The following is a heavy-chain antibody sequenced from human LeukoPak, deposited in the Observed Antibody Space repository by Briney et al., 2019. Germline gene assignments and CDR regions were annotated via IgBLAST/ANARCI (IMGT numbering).Heavy chain of an antibody. J-gene: IGHJ6*03. CDR3: ARDGVAGEDKGWTFSYYYYYMDV. V-gene: IGHV3-30*04. CDR1: EFTFSTYA. D-gene: IGHD6-19*01. Sequence: GGSLRLSCAASEFTFSTYAMHWVRQAPGKGLEWVAVISYDGSNKYYADSVKGRFTISRDNSKNTLYLQMNSLRAEDTAVYYCARDGVAGEDKGWTFSYYYYYMDVWGKGTTVTVSS. CDR2: ISYDGSNK.